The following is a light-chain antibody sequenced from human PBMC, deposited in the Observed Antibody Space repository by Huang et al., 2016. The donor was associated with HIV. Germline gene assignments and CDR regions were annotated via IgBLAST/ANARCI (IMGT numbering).Light chain of an antibody. CDR2: AAS. Sequence: EIVMTQSPGTLSVAPGERATLSCRASHNINTNLAWFQQKPGQAPRLLIYAASTRTAGFPARCSGGGSRTEFTLTISSLQSEDIAVYYCQQYKDWPRSFGQGTKVEIK. J-gene: IGKJ1*01. CDR1: HNINTN. CDR3: QQYKDWPRS. V-gene: IGKV3-15*01.